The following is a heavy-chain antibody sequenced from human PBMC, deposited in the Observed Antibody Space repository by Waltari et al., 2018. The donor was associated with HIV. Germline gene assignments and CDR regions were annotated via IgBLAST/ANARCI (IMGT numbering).Heavy chain of an antibody. CDR3: ARGLDILTGYYHWFSDL. Sequence: QVQLQESGPGLVKPSQTLSLTCTVSGGPITSGSYYWIWIRQPAGKGLEWIGRVYISGSANYNPPLRSRVTMSLDTSKNQFSLKLSSVTAADTAVYYCARGLDILTGYYHWFSDLWGRGTLVTVSS. CDR1: GGPITSGSYY. CDR2: VYISGSA. D-gene: IGHD3-9*01. V-gene: IGHV4-61*02. J-gene: IGHJ2*01.